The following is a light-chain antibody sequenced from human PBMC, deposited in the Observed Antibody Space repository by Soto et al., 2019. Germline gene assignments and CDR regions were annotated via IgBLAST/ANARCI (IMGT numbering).Light chain of an antibody. CDR1: QSVSSH. Sequence: EIVLTQSPATLSLSPGERATLSCRASQSVSSHLAWYQQKPGQAPRLLIYAASNRPTGIPARFSGSGSGTDFTHTISSLEPEDFAVYYCQQHSSRYPFRQGTKLEIK. V-gene: IGKV3-11*01. CDR2: AAS. J-gene: IGKJ2*01. CDR3: QQHSSRYP.